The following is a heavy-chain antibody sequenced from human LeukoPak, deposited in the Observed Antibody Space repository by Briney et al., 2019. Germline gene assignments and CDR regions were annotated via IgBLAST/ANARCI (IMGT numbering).Heavy chain of an antibody. V-gene: IGHV3-23*01. D-gene: IGHD2-2*01. J-gene: IGHJ2*01. CDR3: ATTPGYCSSTSCPRLWYFDL. Sequence: GGSLRLSCAASGFTFSSYAMSWVRQAPGKGLEWVSAISGSGGSTYYADSVKGRFTISRDNSKNTLYLQMNSLRAEDTAVYYCATTPGYCSSTSCPRLWYFDLWGRGTLVTVSS. CDR1: GFTFSSYA. CDR2: ISGSGGST.